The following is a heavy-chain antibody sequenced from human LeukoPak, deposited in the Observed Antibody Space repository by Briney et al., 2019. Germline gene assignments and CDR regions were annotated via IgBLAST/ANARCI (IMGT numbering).Heavy chain of an antibody. CDR3: AKDRFLDEGYYYYYYGMDV. D-gene: IGHD3/OR15-3a*01. V-gene: IGHV3-23*01. CDR1: GFTFSIYA. CDR2: INWNGGNI. J-gene: IGHJ6*02. Sequence: PGGSLRLSCAASGFTFSIYAMSWVRQAPGKGLEWVSGINWNGGNIGYADSVKGRFTIPRDNSKNTLYLQMNSLRAEDTAVYYCAKDRFLDEGYYYYYYGMDVWGQGTTVTVSS.